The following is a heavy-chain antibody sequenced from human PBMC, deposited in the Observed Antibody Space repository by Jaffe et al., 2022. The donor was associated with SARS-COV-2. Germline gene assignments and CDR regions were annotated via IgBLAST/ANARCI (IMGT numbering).Heavy chain of an antibody. J-gene: IGHJ6*02. D-gene: IGHD3-3*01. V-gene: IGHV4-39*01. CDR2: IYYSGST. CDR1: GGSISSSSYY. Sequence: QLQLQESGPGLVKPSETLSLTCTVSGGSISSSSYYWGWIRQPPGKGLEWIGSIYYSGSTYYNPSLKSRVTISVDTSKNQFSLKLSSVTAADTAVYYCARQRFLEWLPRYYYYGMDVWGQGTTVTVSS. CDR3: ARQRFLEWLPRYYYYGMDV.